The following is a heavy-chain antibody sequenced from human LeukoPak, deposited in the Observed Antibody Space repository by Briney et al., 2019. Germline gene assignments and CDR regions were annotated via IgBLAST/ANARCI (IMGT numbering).Heavy chain of an antibody. CDR1: GFTFSSYS. CDR2: ISSSSSYI. V-gene: IGHV3-21*01. CDR3: ARDLGHPPAGY. D-gene: IGHD3-16*01. J-gene: IGHJ4*02. Sequence: GGSLRLSCAASGFTFSSYSMNWVRQAPGKGLEWVSSISSSSSYIYCADSVKGRFTISRDNTKNSLYLQMNSLRAEDTAVYYCARDLGHPPAGYWGQGTLVTVSS.